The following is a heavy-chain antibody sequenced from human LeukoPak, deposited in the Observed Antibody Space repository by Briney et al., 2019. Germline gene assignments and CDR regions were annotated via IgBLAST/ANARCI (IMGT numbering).Heavy chain of an antibody. CDR3: GRGYANNDAFDI. CDR2: RWYDGSNK. D-gene: IGHD3-16*01. J-gene: IGHJ3*02. Sequence: GGSLRLSCAASGFTFSSYGMHWVRQAPGKGLEWVAVRWYDGSNKYYADSVKGRFTISRDNSKNTLYLQMNSLRAEDTAVYYCGRGYANNDAFDIWGQGTMVTVSS. V-gene: IGHV3-33*01. CDR1: GFTFSSYG.